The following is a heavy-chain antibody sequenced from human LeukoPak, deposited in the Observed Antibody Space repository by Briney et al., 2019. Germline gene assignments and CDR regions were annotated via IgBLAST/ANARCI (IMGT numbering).Heavy chain of an antibody. V-gene: IGHV3-43*02. J-gene: IGHJ6*03. CDR3: AKEAHVGPAANPYSPYYMDV. CDR1: GFTFDDYA. CDR2: ISCNGGST. Sequence: PGGSLRLSCAASGFTFDDYAMNWVRQAPGKGLEWVSLISCNGGSTYYADSVKGRFTISRDNSKNSLYLQINSLRPEDSALYDCAKEAHVGPAANPYSPYYMDVWGKGTTVTVSS. D-gene: IGHD2-2*01.